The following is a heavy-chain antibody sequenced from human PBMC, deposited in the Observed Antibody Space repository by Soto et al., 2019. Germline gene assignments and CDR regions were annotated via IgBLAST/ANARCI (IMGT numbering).Heavy chain of an antibody. V-gene: IGHV4-61*01. CDR2: IYYIGST. J-gene: IGHJ3*02. Sequence: PSETLSLTCTVSGGSVSSGIYYWSWIRHPPGKGLEWIGYIYYIGSTNYNPSLKSRVTISVDTSKNQFSLKLSSVTAADTAVYYCARGGGYGRRDAFDIWGQGTMVTV. CDR1: GGSVSSGIYY. CDR3: ARGGGYGRRDAFDI. D-gene: IGHD5-12*01.